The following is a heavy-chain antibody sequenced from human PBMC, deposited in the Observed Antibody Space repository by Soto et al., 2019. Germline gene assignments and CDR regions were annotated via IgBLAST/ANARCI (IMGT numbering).Heavy chain of an antibody. D-gene: IGHD5-12*01. J-gene: IGHJ4*02. CDR2: IIPILGIA. CDR1: GGTFSSYT. CDR3: ARDREDGYNRG. Sequence: QVQLVQSGAEVKKPGSSVKVSCKASGGTFSSYTISWVRQAPGQGLEWMGRIIPILGIANYAQKFQGRVTITAEKSTSTAYMELSSLRSEDTAVYYCARDREDGYNRGGGQGTLVTVSS. V-gene: IGHV1-69*08.